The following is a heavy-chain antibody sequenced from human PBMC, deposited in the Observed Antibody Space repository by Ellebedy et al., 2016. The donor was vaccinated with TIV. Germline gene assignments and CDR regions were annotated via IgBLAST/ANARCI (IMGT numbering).Heavy chain of an antibody. CDR2: ISNTGSRT. D-gene: IGHD3-22*01. J-gene: IGHJ4*02. V-gene: IGHV3-23*01. CDR1: GFTFSSSA. CDR3: AKGRGGGSDSSAPRYYFDY. Sequence: GESLKISCAASGFTFSSSAMSWVRQAPGKGLEWVSTISNTGSRTYYAASVEGRFIISRDNSKKTLYLQMNSLRAADTAVYYCAKGRGGGSDSSAPRYYFDYWGLGTLVTVSS.